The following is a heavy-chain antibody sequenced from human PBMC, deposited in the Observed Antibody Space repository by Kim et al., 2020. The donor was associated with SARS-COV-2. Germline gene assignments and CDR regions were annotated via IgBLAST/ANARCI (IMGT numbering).Heavy chain of an antibody. V-gene: IGHV3-23*01. CDR3: AKGPVYSSGWYGDYYYYGMDV. CDR1: GFTFSSYA. Sequence: GGSLRLSCAASGFTFSSYAMSWVRQAPGKGLEWVSAISGSGGSTYYADSVKGRFTISRDNSKNTLYLQMNSLRAEDTAVYYCAKGPVYSSGWYGDYYYYGMDVWGQGTTVTVSS. CDR2: ISGSGGST. D-gene: IGHD6-19*01. J-gene: IGHJ6*02.